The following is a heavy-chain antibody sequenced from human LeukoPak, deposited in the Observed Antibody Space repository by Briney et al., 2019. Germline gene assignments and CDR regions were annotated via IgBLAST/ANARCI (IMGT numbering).Heavy chain of an antibody. CDR2: INTNTGNP. Sequence: ASVKVSCKASGYTFTSYAMNWVRQAPGQGLEWMGWINTNTGNPTYAQGFTGRFVFSLDTSVSTAYLQISSLKAEDTAVYYCARDVSIDDYGDYAGPLYYYYYMDVWGKGTTVTVSS. CDR1: GYTFTSYA. CDR3: ARDVSIDDYGDYAGPLYYYYYMDV. J-gene: IGHJ6*03. V-gene: IGHV7-4-1*02. D-gene: IGHD4-17*01.